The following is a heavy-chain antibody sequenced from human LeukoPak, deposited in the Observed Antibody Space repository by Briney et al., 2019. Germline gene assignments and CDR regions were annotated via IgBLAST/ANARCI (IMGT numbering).Heavy chain of an antibody. V-gene: IGHV3-23*01. J-gene: IGHJ4*02. CDR3: AKTVVSTGWNYFDY. CDR2: ASGSESRT. D-gene: IGHD2-8*02. CDR1: GFTFRSYT. Sequence: PGGSLRLSCVSSGFTFRSYTMSWVRQAPGKGLEWVSNASGSESRTYYADSVKGRFTISRDNSKNTMYLQMNSLRAEDTALYYCAKTVVSTGWNYFDYWGQGTLVTVSS.